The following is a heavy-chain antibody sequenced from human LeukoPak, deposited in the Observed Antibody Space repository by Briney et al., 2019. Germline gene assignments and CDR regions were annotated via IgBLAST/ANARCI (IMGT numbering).Heavy chain of an antibody. V-gene: IGHV1-2*02. CDR3: AKYCSSTSCPLGAFDI. D-gene: IGHD2-2*01. CDR1: GYTFTGYY. CDR2: INPNSGGS. J-gene: IGHJ3*02. Sequence: ASVKVSCKASGYTFTGYYMHWVRQAPGQGLEWMGWINPNSGGSNYAQKFQGRVTMTRETSISTAYMELSRLRSDDTAVYYCAKYCSSTSCPLGAFDIWGQGTMVTVSS.